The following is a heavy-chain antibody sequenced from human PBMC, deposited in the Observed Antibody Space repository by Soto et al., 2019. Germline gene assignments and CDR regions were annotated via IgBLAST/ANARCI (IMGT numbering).Heavy chain of an antibody. CDR2: IYSSGST. V-gene: IGHV4-61*01. J-gene: IGHJ4*02. CDR3: ARSGGGSGWL. D-gene: IGHD6-19*01. Sequence: SETLSLTCTVAGDSVSTGSKYCSWSRQPPGKPLEWIAYIYSSGSTNYNPSLKSRVTISRDTSKNQFSLKMTSVTAEDTAVYYCARSGGGSGWLGGQGTLVTVSS. CDR1: GDSVSTGSKY.